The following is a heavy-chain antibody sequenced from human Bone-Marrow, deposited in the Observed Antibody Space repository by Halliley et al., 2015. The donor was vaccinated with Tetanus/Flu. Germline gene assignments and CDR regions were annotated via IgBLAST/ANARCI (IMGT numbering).Heavy chain of an antibody. Sequence: KGLEWVARIGGDGSSPSYADSVKGRFTISRGNAKNMVYLEMNSLRAEDTGVYYCARVERWFDPWGQGTLVTVSS. V-gene: IGHV3-74*01. CDR3: ARVERWFDP. CDR2: IGGDGSSP. J-gene: IGHJ5*02.